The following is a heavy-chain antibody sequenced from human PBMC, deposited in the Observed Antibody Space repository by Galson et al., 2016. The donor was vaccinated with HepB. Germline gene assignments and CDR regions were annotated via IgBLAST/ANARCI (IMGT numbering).Heavy chain of an antibody. Sequence: SLRLSCAASRFTFSRYGMHWVRKAPGKGLEWVALISYDGSYSSYADSVKGRFTISRGNSKKTLYLQMNSLRAEDTAVYYCAKVPSMVRGFWGQGTMVTVSS. CDR2: ISYDGSYS. CDR1: RFTFSRYG. V-gene: IGHV3-30*18. CDR3: AKVPSMVRGF. J-gene: IGHJ3*01. D-gene: IGHD3-10*01.